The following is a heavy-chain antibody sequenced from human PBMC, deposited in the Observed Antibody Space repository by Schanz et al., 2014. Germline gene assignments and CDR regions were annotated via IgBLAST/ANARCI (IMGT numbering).Heavy chain of an antibody. CDR3: VRVPSRDVSFDL. Sequence: QVQLVQSGAEVKKPGASVKVSCKASGYTFTSYGINWVRQAPGQGLEWMGWISAYNGNTNYAQKLQGRVTMTTDTSTSTAYMELRSLRPDDTAHYYCVRVPSRDVSFDLWGRGTLVTVSS. D-gene: IGHD3-16*01. CDR1: GYTFTSYG. CDR2: ISAYNGNT. V-gene: IGHV1-18*01. J-gene: IGHJ2*01.